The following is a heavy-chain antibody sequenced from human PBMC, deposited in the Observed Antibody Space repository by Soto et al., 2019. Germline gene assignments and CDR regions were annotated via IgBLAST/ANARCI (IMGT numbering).Heavy chain of an antibody. Sequence: ASVKVSCKASGYTFTGYYRHWGRQATGQGLEWMGWINPNSGGTNYAQKFQGRVTMTRDTSISTAYMELSRLRSDDTAVYYCARLSSGWSPGAFDIWGQGTMVTVSS. CDR3: ARLSSGWSPGAFDI. J-gene: IGHJ3*02. CDR1: GYTFTGYY. CDR2: INPNSGGT. V-gene: IGHV1-2*02. D-gene: IGHD6-19*01.